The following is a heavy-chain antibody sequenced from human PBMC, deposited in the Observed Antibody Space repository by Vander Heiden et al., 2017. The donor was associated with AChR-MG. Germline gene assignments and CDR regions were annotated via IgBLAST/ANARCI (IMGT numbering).Heavy chain of an antibody. J-gene: IGHJ5*02. CDR2: IYTSGST. Sequence: QVQLQESGPGLVKPSQTLSLTCTVSGGSISSGSYYWSWIRQPAGKGLEWIGRIYTSGSTNYNPSLKSRVTKSVDTSKNQFSLKLSSVTAADTAVYYCARDRGGYCKLDPWGQGTLVTVSS. CDR1: GGSISSGSYY. V-gene: IGHV4-61*02. CDR3: ARDRGGYCKLDP. D-gene: IGHD2-15*01.